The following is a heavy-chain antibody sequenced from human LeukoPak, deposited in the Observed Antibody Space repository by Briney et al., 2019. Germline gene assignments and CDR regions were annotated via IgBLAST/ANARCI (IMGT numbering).Heavy chain of an antibody. CDR2: ITASSSYT. Sequence: GGSLRLSCAASGVPFSTYSMNWVREAPGKGLEWVSSITASSSYTYYADSVKGRFTISRDNTKNSLYLQMNSLRAEDTGIYYCAREDYYESGTDDYWGQGTLVTVFS. CDR1: GVPFSTYS. D-gene: IGHD3-10*01. CDR3: AREDYYESGTDDY. J-gene: IGHJ4*02. V-gene: IGHV3-21*01.